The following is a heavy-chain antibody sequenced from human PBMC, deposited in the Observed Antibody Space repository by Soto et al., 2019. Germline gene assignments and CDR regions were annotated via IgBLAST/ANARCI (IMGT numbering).Heavy chain of an antibody. J-gene: IGHJ4*02. CDR2: INQGGGEK. CDR1: GFTFSGYW. CDR3: ARDATYCLDC. Sequence: EVQLVESGGGLFQPGGSLRLSCAASGFTFSGYWMAWVRQAPGKGLEWVANINQGGGEKYHVDSVKGRFTISRDNPENSLYLQMNSLRAEDTAVYYCARDATYCLDCWGRGTLVTVSS. D-gene: IGHD2-15*01. V-gene: IGHV3-7*03.